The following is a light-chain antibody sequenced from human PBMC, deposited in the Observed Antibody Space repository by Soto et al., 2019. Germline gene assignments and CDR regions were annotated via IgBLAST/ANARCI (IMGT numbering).Light chain of an antibody. CDR1: QSVSSN. CDR2: GAS. CDR3: QQYNNWPPNT. J-gene: IGKJ5*01. V-gene: IGKV3D-15*01. Sequence: EIVMTQSPATLSVSPGERATLSCRASQSVSSNLAWYQQKPGQAPRLLIYGASIRATGIPARFSGSGSGTEFTLTISSLQSEDFAVYYCQQYNNWPPNTFGQGTHWRL.